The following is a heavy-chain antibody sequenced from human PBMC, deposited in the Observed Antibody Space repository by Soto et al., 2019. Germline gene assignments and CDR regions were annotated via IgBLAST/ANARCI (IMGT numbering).Heavy chain of an antibody. D-gene: IGHD4-17*01. J-gene: IGHJ1*01. CDR3: ARGGYGDYVNFQH. V-gene: IGHV4-59*01. CDR1: GGSISSYY. CDR2: IYYSGST. Sequence: QVQLQESGPGLVKPSETLSLTCTVSGGSISSYYWSWIRQPPGKGLEWIGYIYYSGSTNYNPSLKSRVTISVDTSKNQFSLKLSSVTAADTAVYYCARGGYGDYVNFQHWGQGTLVTVSS.